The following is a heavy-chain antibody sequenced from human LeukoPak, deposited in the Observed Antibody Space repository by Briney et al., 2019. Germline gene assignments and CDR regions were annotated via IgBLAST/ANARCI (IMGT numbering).Heavy chain of an antibody. J-gene: IGHJ1*01. Sequence: GGSLRLSCTASGFTFSSYAMSWVRQAPGKGLERVSAISGSGGSTYYADSVKGRFAISRDNSKNTLYLQMNSLRAEDTAVYYCAKGRSSGYYAEYFQHWGQGTLVTVSS. V-gene: IGHV3-23*01. CDR1: GFTFSSYA. CDR2: ISGSGGST. CDR3: AKGRSSGYYAEYFQH. D-gene: IGHD3-22*01.